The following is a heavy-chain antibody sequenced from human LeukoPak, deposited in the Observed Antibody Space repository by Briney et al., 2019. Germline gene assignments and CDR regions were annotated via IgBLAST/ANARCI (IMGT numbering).Heavy chain of an antibody. CDR2: ISYDGSNK. J-gene: IGHJ4*02. Sequence: QPGRSLRLSCAASGFTFSSYAMHWVRQAPGKGLEWVAVISYDGSNKYYADSVKGRFTISRDNSKNTLYLQMNSLRAEDTAVYYCARVRYSNNYYFDYWGQGTLVTVSS. V-gene: IGHV3-30-3*01. CDR1: GFTFSSYA. D-gene: IGHD4-11*01. CDR3: ARVRYSNNYYFDY.